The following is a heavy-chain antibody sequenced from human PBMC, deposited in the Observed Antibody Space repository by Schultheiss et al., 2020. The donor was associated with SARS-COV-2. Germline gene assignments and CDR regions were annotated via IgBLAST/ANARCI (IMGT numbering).Heavy chain of an antibody. CDR2: ISWNSGST. CDR3: AKYGMGGY. CDR1: GGSISSGGYY. V-gene: IGHV3-23*01. Sequence: ETLSLTCTVSGGSISSGGYYWSWIRQHPGKGLEWVSGISWNSGSTYYADSVKGRFTISRDNSKNTLYLQMNSLRAEDTAVYYCAKYGMGGYWGQGTLVTVSS. D-gene: IGHD1-26*01. J-gene: IGHJ4*02.